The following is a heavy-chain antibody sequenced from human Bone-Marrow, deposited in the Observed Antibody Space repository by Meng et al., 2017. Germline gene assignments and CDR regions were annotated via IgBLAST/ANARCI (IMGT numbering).Heavy chain of an antibody. Sequence: QLKLQQWSEGLLKPSETLPLTCAVYGGSFTGNSWSWIRQPPGKGLEWIGEINQSGSAKYNPSLKSRVTMSADSSKKQFSLKMSSMTAADTAVYYCARRGGSGHYSPWGQGTLVTVSS. D-gene: IGHD3-10*01. CDR1: GGSFTGNS. CDR2: INQSGSA. CDR3: ARRGGSGHYSP. J-gene: IGHJ5*02. V-gene: IGHV4-34*01.